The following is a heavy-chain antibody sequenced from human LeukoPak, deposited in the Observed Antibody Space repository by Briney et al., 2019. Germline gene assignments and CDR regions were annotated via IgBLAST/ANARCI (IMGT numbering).Heavy chain of an antibody. D-gene: IGHD1-7*01. V-gene: IGHV1-2*02. Sequence: ASVKVSCKASGYTFIGYYIHWVRQAPGQGLEWMGWMNPNSGDTNYAQKFQGRVTMTRDTSISTAYMELSRLRSDDTAVYYCSRIYIQDGNCNWGQGTLVTVPS. CDR2: MNPNSGDT. CDR3: SRIYIQDGNCN. J-gene: IGHJ4*02. CDR1: GYTFIGYY.